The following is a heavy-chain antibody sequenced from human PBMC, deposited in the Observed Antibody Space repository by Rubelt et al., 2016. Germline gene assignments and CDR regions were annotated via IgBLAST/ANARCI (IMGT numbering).Heavy chain of an antibody. CDR2: ISSSSSNI. V-gene: IGHV3-21*01. CDR3: TRVGTYSGSYLADY. D-gene: IGHD1-26*01. J-gene: IGHJ4*02. CDR1: GFTFSSYS. Sequence: GGGLVKPGGSLRLSCAASGFTFSSYSMNWVRQAPGKGLEWVSSISSSSSNIYYADSVKGRFTISRDNAKNSLYLQMNSLRAEDTAVYYCTRVGTYSGSYLADYWGQGTLVTVSS.